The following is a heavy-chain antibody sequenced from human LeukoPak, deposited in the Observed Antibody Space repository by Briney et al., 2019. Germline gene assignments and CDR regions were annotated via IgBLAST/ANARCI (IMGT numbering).Heavy chain of an antibody. CDR1: GYTFTSYY. CDR2: INPSGGST. Sequence: ASVKVSCKASGYTFTSYYMHWVRQAPGQGLEWMGIINPSGGSTSYAQKFQGRVTMTEDTSTDTAYMELSSLRSEDTAVYYCATGGQMYYYGSGLSLGLFWGQGTLVTVSS. V-gene: IGHV1-46*01. CDR3: ATGGQMYYYGSGLSLGLF. D-gene: IGHD3-10*01. J-gene: IGHJ4*02.